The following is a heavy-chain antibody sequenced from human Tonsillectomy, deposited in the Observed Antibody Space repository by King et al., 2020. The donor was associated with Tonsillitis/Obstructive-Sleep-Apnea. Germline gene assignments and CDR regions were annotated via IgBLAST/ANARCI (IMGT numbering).Heavy chain of an antibody. Sequence: VQLQQWGAGLLKPSETLSLTCAVYGGSFSGYYWSWIRQPPGKGLEWIGDINHSGSSNYNPVLKSRVTISVDTSKNQFSLKLSSVTAADTAVYYCAEQKAGTTYGYAFDIWGQGTMVTVSS. V-gene: IGHV4-34*01. CDR1: GGSFSGYY. D-gene: IGHD1-1*01. CDR3: AEQKAGTTYGYAFDI. CDR2: INHSGSS. J-gene: IGHJ3*02.